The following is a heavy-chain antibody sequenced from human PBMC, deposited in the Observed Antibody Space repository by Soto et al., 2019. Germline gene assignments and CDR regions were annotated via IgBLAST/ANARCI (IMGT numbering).Heavy chain of an antibody. J-gene: IGHJ5*02. Sequence: PSETLSLTCTVSGGSISGGDDYWSWIRQPPGKGLEYIGYIYYTGSTYYNPSLKSRLTISVDTSKNQFSLKLTSVTAADTAVYYCAREYGDYGDWFDPWGQGTLVTVSS. CDR1: GGSISGGDDY. V-gene: IGHV4-30-4*01. CDR3: AREYGDYGDWFDP. D-gene: IGHD4-17*01. CDR2: IYYTGST.